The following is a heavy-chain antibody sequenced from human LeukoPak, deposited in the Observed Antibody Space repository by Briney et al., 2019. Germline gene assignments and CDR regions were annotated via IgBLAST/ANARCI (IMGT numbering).Heavy chain of an antibody. CDR2: IYSGGTT. CDR1: GFSVSSKY. D-gene: IGHD6-19*01. V-gene: IGHV3-53*01. J-gene: IGHJ4*02. CDR3: TKLKGWYGDGYFDY. Sequence: GGSLRLSCAASGFSVSSKYMRWVRSPAGKGLEWVSVIYSGGTTFYADSVKGRFTISRDNSKNTLYLQMNRLRPDDTAVYYCTKLKGWYGDGYFDYWGPGILVTVSS.